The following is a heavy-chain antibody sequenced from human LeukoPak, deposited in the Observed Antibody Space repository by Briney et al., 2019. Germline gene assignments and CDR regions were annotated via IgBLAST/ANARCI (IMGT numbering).Heavy chain of an antibody. CDR3: ARGHSSSWYRDYYYGMDV. V-gene: IGHV1-8*01. CDR2: MNPNSGNT. CDR1: GYTFTSYD. D-gene: IGHD6-13*01. Sequence: SVKVSCKASGYTFTSYDINWVRQATGQRLEWMGWMNPNSGNTGYAQKFQGRVTMTRNTSVSTAYMELSSLRSEDTAVYYCARGHSSSWYRDYYYGMDVWRQGTTVTVSS. J-gene: IGHJ6*02.